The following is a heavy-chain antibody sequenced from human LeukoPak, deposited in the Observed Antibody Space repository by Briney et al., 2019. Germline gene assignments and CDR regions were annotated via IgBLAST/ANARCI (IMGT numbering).Heavy chain of an antibody. D-gene: IGHD3-9*01. Sequence: GGSLRLSCAASGFTFSSYAMSWVRQAPGKGLEWVSAISGSGGSTYYADSVKGRFTISRDNSKNTLYLQMNSLRAEDTAVYYCASPPALRYFDWLLEAPARVGYWGQGTLVTVSS. V-gene: IGHV3-23*01. CDR3: ASPPALRYFDWLLEAPARVGY. CDR1: GFTFSSYA. CDR2: ISGSGGST. J-gene: IGHJ4*02.